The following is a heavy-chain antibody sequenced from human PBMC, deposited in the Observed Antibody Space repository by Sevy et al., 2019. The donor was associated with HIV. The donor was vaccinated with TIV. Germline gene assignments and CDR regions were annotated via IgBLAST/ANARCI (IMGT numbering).Heavy chain of an antibody. CDR2: ISNSGSNT. D-gene: IGHD1-26*01. V-gene: IGHV3-23*01. J-gene: IGHJ4*02. CDR1: GFTFSSYA. Sequence: GGSLRLSCPASGFTFSSYAMSWVRQAPGRGLEWVSTISNSGSNTHYADSVKGRFTISRDNSKNTLYLQMNSLRAEDTAIYYCATDVGPIMFDYWCQGTLVTVSS. CDR3: ATDVGPIMFDY.